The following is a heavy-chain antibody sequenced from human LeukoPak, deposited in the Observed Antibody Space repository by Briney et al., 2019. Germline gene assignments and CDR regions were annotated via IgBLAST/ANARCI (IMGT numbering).Heavy chain of an antibody. D-gene: IGHD6-19*01. V-gene: IGHV3-30*02. CDR2: IAYDGSDK. Sequence: GGSLRLSCAASGFVFSGYGMHWVRQAPVRGLEWVTYIAYDGSDKFYADSVRGRFTISRDNSKNTLYVQMNSLRVEDTAMYYCVAIAVAGQFYWGQGTLVTVSS. CDR1: GFVFSGYG. J-gene: IGHJ4*02. CDR3: VAIAVAGQFY.